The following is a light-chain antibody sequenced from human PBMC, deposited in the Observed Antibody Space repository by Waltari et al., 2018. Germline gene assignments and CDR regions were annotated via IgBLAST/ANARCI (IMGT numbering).Light chain of an antibody. V-gene: IGKV3-20*01. CDR3: QQFDSPPLT. CDR2: GAS. Sequence: EIGLTQSPGTLSLSPGDRATISCRASQSFAIGYLPWYQQKPGKAPRLLFFGASIRATGIPDRFSDSGSGTDFTLTISRLEPEDFAVYYCQQFDSPPLTFGQGTKLEIK. CDR1: QSFAIGY. J-gene: IGKJ2*01.